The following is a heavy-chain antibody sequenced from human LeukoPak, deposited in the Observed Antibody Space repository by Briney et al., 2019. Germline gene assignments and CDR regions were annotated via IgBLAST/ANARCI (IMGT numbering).Heavy chain of an antibody. V-gene: IGHV3-11*04. CDR1: GFTFSDYY. D-gene: IGHD3-3*01. J-gene: IGHJ4*02. CDR2: ISSSGSTI. CDR3: ARVEYDFWSAPTGYFDY. Sequence: GGSLRLSCAASGFTFSDYYMSWIRQAPGKGLEWVSYISSSGSTIYYADSVKGRFTISRDNAKHSLYLQMNSLRAEDTAVYYCARVEYDFWSAPTGYFDYWGQGTLVTVSS.